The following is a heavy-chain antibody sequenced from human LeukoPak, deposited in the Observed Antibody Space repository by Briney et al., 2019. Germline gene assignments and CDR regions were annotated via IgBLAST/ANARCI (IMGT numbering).Heavy chain of an antibody. CDR3: ARRGLVAGIYDLVYGFDI. D-gene: IGHD3/OR15-3a*01. CDR2: MNPNTGNT. CDR1: GYTFTGYY. Sequence: ASVEVSCKASGYTFTGYYMHWVRQAPGQGPEWMGGMNPNTGNTGFAQKFQGRVTITQNSSISTVYMELSSLTSEDTAVYYCARRGLVAGIYDLVYGFDIWGQGTMVTVSS. J-gene: IGHJ3*02. V-gene: IGHV1-8*03.